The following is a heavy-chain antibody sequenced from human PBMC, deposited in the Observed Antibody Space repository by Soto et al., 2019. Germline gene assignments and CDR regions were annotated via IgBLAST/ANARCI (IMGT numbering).Heavy chain of an antibody. Sequence: ASVKVSCKASGGTFSSYTISWVRQAPGQGLEWMGRIIPIHGNTNYAQKLQGRVTITADTSTSTAYMELRSLRSDDTAVYYCARREVVVAATPYDYWGQGTLVTVSS. CDR1: GGTFSSYT. D-gene: IGHD2-15*01. V-gene: IGHV1-69*02. CDR3: ARREVVVAATPYDY. J-gene: IGHJ4*02. CDR2: IIPIHGNT.